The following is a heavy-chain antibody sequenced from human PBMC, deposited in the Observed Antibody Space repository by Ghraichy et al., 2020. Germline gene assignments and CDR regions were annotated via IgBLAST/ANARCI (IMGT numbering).Heavy chain of an antibody. CDR2: INHSGST. J-gene: IGHJ5*02. CDR1: GGSFSGYY. V-gene: IGHV4-34*01. Sequence: SETLSLTCAVYGGSFSGYYWSWIRQPPGKGLEWIGEINHSGSTNYNPSLKSRVTISVDTSKNQFSLKLRSVTAADTAVYYCARAPPHYDFWSGYYTSWFDPWGQGTLVTVSS. D-gene: IGHD3-3*01. CDR3: ARAPPHYDFWSGYYTSWFDP.